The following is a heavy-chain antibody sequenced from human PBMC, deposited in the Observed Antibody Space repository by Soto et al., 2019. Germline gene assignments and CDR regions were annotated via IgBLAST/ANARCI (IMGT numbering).Heavy chain of an antibody. CDR2: IYSGGST. CDR3: ANMGAATYYLGY. V-gene: IGHV3-53*02. Sequence: EVQLVETGGGLIQPGGSLRLSCAASGFTVSSNYMSWVRQAPGKGLEWVSVIYSGGSTYYADSVKGRFTISRDNSKNTLYRHMNSPRTEDTAVDYCANMGAATYYLGYWGQGTLVTVSS. CDR1: GFTVSSNY. D-gene: IGHD1-26*01. J-gene: IGHJ4*02.